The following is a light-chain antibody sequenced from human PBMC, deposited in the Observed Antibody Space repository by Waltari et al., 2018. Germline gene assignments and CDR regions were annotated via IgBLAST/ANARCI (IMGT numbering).Light chain of an antibody. CDR3: MQTTHWPRT. CDR1: QSLVFSDGKTY. Sequence: DAVMTQSPLSLPVSLGQPASISCKSSQSLVFSDGKTYLHWFHQRPGQSPRRLIYKVSIRDSGVPDRFSGSGSGTDFTLKISRVEAEAVGVYYCMQTTHWPRTFGQGTKVEIK. V-gene: IGKV2-30*01. J-gene: IGKJ1*01. CDR2: KVS.